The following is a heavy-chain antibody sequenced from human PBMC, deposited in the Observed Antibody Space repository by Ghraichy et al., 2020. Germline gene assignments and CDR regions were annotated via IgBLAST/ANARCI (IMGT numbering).Heavy chain of an antibody. CDR2: IKHDGSER. CDR3: ARQGYGVPLDY. CDR1: GFTFRSYW. J-gene: IGHJ4*02. V-gene: IGHV3-7*03. Sequence: GSLRLSCAASGFTFRSYWMTWVRQAPGKGLEWVANIKHDGSERYHADSVKGRFTISRDDAKSSLYLQMNSLRVEDTAVYYCARQGYGVPLDYWGQGTLVTVSS. D-gene: IGHD5-12*01.